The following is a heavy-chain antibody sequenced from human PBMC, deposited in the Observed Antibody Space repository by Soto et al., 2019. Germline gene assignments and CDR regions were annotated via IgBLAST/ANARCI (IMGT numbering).Heavy chain of an antibody. CDR2: INHSGST. CDR3: ARVRPIVATIKAWFEP. CDR1: CGSFSGYY. D-gene: IGHD5-12*01. J-gene: IGHJ5*02. V-gene: IGHV4-34*01. Sequence: QVQLQQWGAGLLKPSETLSLTCAVYCGSFSGYYWSWIRQPPGKGLEWIGEINHSGSTNYNPSLRSRVTISVDTSKNEVSLKLSSVTAADTAVYYCARVRPIVATIKAWFEPWGQGTLVTVSS.